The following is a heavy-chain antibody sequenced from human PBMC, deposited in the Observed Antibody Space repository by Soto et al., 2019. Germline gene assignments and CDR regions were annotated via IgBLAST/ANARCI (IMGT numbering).Heavy chain of an antibody. D-gene: IGHD1-26*01. CDR1: GFTFSSYA. V-gene: IGHV3-30-3*01. CDR2: ISYDGSNK. J-gene: IGHJ6*02. Sequence: GGSLRLSCAASGFTFSSYAMHWVRQAPGKGLEWVAVISYDGSNKYYADSVKGRVTISRDNSKNTLYLQMNSLRAEDTAVYYCARGERIGDVWGQGTTVTVSS. CDR3: ARGERIGDV.